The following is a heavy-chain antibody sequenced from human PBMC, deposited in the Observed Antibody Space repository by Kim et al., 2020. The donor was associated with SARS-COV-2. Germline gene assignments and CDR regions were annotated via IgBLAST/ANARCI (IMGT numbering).Heavy chain of an antibody. CDR2: INDAGSST. J-gene: IGHJ4*02. CDR3: ARGGSTYCYG. CDR1: GFTFSSYW. Sequence: GGSLRLSCAASGFTFSSYWMHWVRQAPGKGLVWVSRINDAGSSTSYADSVKGRFTISRDNVNNTLYLQMNSLRAEDTAVYYCARGGSTYCYGWGQGNLVT. V-gene: IGHV3-74*01. D-gene: IGHD2-2*01.